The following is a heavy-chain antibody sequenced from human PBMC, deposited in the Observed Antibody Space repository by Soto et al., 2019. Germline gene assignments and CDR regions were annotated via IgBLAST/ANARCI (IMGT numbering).Heavy chain of an antibody. CDR3: ARGEVGTKLWSHYYYYGMDV. D-gene: IGHD5-18*01. J-gene: IGHJ6*02. CDR2: IIPIFGTA. V-gene: IGHV1-69*13. CDR1: GYTFSSYA. Sequence: QVQLVQSGAEVKNSGASVKVSCKASGYTFSSYAISWVRQAPGQGLEWMGGIIPIFGTANYAQKFQGRVTITADESTSTAYRELSSLRSEDTAVYYCARGEVGTKLWSHYYYYGMDVWGQGTTVTVSS.